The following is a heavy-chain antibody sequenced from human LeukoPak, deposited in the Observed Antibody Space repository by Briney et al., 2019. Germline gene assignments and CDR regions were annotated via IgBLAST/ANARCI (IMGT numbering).Heavy chain of an antibody. CDR2: IYHSGST. J-gene: IGHJ3*02. Sequence: SGTLSLTCAVSGGSISSSNWWSWVRQPPGKGLEWIGEIYHSGSTNYNPSLKSRVTISVDKSKNQFSLKLSSVTAADTAVYYCATHYDFWSGFRAFDIWGQGTMVTVSS. V-gene: IGHV4-4*02. D-gene: IGHD3-3*01. CDR3: ATHYDFWSGFRAFDI. CDR1: GGSISSSNW.